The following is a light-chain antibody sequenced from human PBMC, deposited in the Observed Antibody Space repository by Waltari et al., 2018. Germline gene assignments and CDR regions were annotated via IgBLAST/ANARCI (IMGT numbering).Light chain of an antibody. Sequence: VLTQSPDTVSLSPGETATLSCRASQSQTKRYLAWYQQKAGQAPRLLIYGASSRAAGIPYRLSGSGSGTDFTLTISRLEPEDSAVYYCQQYGSSVLYTFGQGTKLEIK. CDR2: GAS. CDR1: QSQTKRY. CDR3: QQYGSSVLYT. V-gene: IGKV3-20*01. J-gene: IGKJ2*01.